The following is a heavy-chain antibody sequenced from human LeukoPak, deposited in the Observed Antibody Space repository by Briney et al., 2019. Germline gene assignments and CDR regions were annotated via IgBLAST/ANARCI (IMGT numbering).Heavy chain of an antibody. D-gene: IGHD3-22*01. CDR3: ARESRKDYYDSSGYYWTGYMDV. J-gene: IGHJ6*03. CDR2: IIPIYGTA. V-gene: IGHV1-69*01. CDR1: GGTFSSCA. Sequence: GSSVKVSCKASGGTFSSCAICWVRQAPRQGLEWVGGIIPIYGTANYAQKFQGRVTITPDESTSTAYMELSSLRSEDTAVYYCARESRKDYYDSSGYYWTGYMDVWGKGTTVTVSS.